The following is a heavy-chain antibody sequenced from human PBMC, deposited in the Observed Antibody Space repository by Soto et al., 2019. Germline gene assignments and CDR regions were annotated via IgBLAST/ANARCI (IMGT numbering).Heavy chain of an antibody. V-gene: IGHV4-4*02. J-gene: IGHJ6*02. CDR3: VRDADETAIVPAPWLV. D-gene: IGHD2-21*02. CDR2: IYHSGST. CDR1: GGSISSSHW. Sequence: PSETLSLTCAVSGGSISSSHWWGWVRQPPGKGLEWIGEIYHSGSTNYNPSLKSRITISVDKSKNQFSLNLSSVTAADTAVYYRVRDADETAIVPAPWLVWGRGTMGTVSS.